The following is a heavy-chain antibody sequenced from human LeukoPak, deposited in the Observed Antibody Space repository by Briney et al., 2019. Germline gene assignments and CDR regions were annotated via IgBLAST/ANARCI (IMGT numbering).Heavy chain of an antibody. D-gene: IGHD1-26*01. J-gene: IGHJ3*01. Sequence: VASVKVSCKASGYTFTNYYMHWVRRAPGQGLEWMGIINPSGGSTRSAQNFQDRVTMTRDMSTSTAYMEVSSLTSEDTAVYYCAASRDWEPYGFDVWGQGTMVTVSS. V-gene: IGHV1-46*01. CDR3: AASRDWEPYGFDV. CDR1: GYTFTNYY. CDR2: INPSGGST.